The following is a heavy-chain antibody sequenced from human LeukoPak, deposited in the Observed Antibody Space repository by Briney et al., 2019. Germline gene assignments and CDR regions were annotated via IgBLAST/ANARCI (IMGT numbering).Heavy chain of an antibody. Sequence: GASVRVSCKASGGTFSSYAISWVRQTPGQGREWMGRLIPILGIANYAQNFQGRVTITADKSTSTAYMELSSLGSEDTAVYYCAPDDIAASRKGGFYFPSDYWGQGTLVTVSS. CDR3: APDDIAASRKGGFYFPSDY. J-gene: IGHJ4*02. D-gene: IGHD6-6*01. CDR2: LIPILGIA. CDR1: GGTFSSYA. V-gene: IGHV1-69*10.